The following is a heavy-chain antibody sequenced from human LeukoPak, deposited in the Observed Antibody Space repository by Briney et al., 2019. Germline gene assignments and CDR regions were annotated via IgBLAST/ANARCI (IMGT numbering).Heavy chain of an antibody. J-gene: IGHJ4*02. Sequence: PGGSLRLSCAASGFTFSSYSMNWVRQAPGKGLEWVSSISSSSSYIYYADSVKGRFTISRDNAKNSLYLQMNSLRAEDTAVYYCARDRRIAAAGLLNVWGQGTLVTVSS. CDR1: GFTFSSYS. CDR3: ARDRRIAAAGLLNV. V-gene: IGHV3-21*01. D-gene: IGHD6-13*01. CDR2: ISSSSSYI.